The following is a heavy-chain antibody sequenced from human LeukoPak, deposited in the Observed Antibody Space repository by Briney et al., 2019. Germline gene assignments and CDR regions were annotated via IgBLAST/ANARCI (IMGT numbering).Heavy chain of an antibody. Sequence: GGSLRLSCAASGFIFSTYGMYWVRQAPGKGLEWVAFIRHDGSIKNYADSVKGRSTISRDNSKNTLYLQMNSLRAEDTAVYYCAKDSLADIDYWGQGTMVTVSS. J-gene: IGHJ4*02. CDR2: IRHDGSIK. D-gene: IGHD3-16*01. CDR3: AKDSLADIDY. CDR1: GFIFSTYG. V-gene: IGHV3-30*02.